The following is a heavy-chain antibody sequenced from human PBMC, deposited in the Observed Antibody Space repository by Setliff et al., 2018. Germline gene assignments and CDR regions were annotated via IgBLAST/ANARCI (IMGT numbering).Heavy chain of an antibody. CDR2: IYSSGSS. CDR3: ARAAKYDSSGYYGFWFDP. Sequence: SETLSLTCSVSGGSISSSYWTWIRQPPGKGLEWIGYIYSSGSSNYNPSLKSRVTISVDTSKNQLSLRLSSVTAADTAVYYCARAAKYDSSGYYGFWFDPWGQGNLVTSPQ. V-gene: IGHV4-59*01. CDR1: GGSISSSY. D-gene: IGHD3-22*01. J-gene: IGHJ5*02.